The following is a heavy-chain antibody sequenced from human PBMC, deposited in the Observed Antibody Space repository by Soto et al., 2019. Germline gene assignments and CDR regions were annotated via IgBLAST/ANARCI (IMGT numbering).Heavy chain of an antibody. V-gene: IGHV1-18*01. D-gene: IGHD3-10*01. CDR3: ARAGAAPYYYYGLDV. J-gene: IGHJ6*02. CDR2: IRAYNGDT. CDR1: GYTFSAYD. Sequence: ASVKVSCKTSGYTFSAYDIYWVRQAPGQGLEWMGWIRAYNGDTNYAQKFQTRVSMTTDKSTDTAYMYLRSLTSDVTAIYYCARAGAAPYYYYGLDVWGQGTTVTVSS.